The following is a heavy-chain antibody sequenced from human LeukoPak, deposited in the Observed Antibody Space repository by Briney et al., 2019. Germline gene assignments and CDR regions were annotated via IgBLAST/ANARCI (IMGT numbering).Heavy chain of an antibody. D-gene: IGHD4-17*01. Sequence: PGGSLRLSCAVSGFTFSSYAMHWVRQAPGKGLEWVAVISYDGGNKYYADSVKGRFTISRDTSKNTLFLQMNSPRAEDTAVYFWARAPQTTVTNVGYGGRGTLVTVSS. CDR1: GFTFSSYA. V-gene: IGHV3-30-3*01. CDR2: ISYDGGNK. J-gene: IGHJ4*02. CDR3: ARAPQTTVTNVGY.